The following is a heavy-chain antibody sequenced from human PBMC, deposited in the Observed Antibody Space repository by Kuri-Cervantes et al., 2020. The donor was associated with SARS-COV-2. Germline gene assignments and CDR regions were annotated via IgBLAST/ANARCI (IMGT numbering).Heavy chain of an antibody. V-gene: IGHV4-61*09. D-gene: IGHD3-16*02. CDR2: IYTSGST. CDR3: ARDTVMITFGGVIVYPDY. J-gene: IGHJ4*02. Sequence: SETLSLTCTVSGGSISSGSYYWSWIRQPAGKGLEWIGHIYTSGSTNYNPSLKSRVTISVDTSKNQFSLKLSSVTAADTAVYYCARDTVMITFGGVIVYPDYWGQGTLVTVSS. CDR1: GGSISSGSYY.